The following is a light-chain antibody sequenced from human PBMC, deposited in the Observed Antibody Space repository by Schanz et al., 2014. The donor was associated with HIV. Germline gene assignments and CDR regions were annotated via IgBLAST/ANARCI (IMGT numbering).Light chain of an antibody. Sequence: EIVMTQSPATLSVSPGERATLSCRASQSVSSNLAWYQQKPGQAPRLLIYDASSRATGIPDRFSGSGSGTDFTLTIIRLEPEDFAVYYCQHYGDSRGTFGGGTKV. V-gene: IGKV3-20*01. J-gene: IGKJ4*02. CDR2: DAS. CDR3: QHYGDSRGT. CDR1: QSVSSN.